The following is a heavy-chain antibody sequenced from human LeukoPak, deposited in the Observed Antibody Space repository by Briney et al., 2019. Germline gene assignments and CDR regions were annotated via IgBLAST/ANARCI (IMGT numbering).Heavy chain of an antibody. CDR3: AKQAASESPVNY. D-gene: IGHD6-25*01. Sequence: GASPRLSCAASGFTFSSYAMSWVRQAPGKGLEGVSAISGSGGSTYYADSVKGRFTNSRDSSKNTLYLQMNSLRAEDTAVYYCAKQAASESPVNYWGQVTLVTVSS. V-gene: IGHV3-23*01. CDR2: ISGSGGST. J-gene: IGHJ4*02. CDR1: GFTFSSYA.